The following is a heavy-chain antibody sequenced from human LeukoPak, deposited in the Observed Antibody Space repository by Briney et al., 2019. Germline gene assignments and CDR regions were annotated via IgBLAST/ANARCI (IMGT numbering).Heavy chain of an antibody. CDR3: ARDGYLFASGMDV. CDR1: GFTFTTYP. D-gene: IGHD6-13*01. CDR2: IGTSGNSK. Sequence: TGGSLRLSCAASGFTFTTYPMTWVRRAPGRGLEWVSAIGTSGNSKYYADSVKGRFTISRDNAKNSLYLQMNSLRAEDTAVYYCARDGYLFASGMDVWGQGTTVTVSS. V-gene: IGHV3-21*01. J-gene: IGHJ6*02.